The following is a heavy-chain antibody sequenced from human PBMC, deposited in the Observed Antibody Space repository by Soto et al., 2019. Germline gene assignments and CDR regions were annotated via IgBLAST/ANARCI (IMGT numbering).Heavy chain of an antibody. D-gene: IGHD3-3*01. CDR2: IIPIFGTA. J-gene: IGHJ5*02. V-gene: IGHV1-69*13. CDR3: ARDGDFSGLGWFDP. Sequence: ASVKVSCKASGGTFSSYAISWVRQAPGQGLEWMGGIIPIFGTANYAQKFQGRVTITADESTSTAYMELSSLRSEDTAVYYCARDGDFSGLGWFDPWGQRTLVTVSS. CDR1: GGTFSSYA.